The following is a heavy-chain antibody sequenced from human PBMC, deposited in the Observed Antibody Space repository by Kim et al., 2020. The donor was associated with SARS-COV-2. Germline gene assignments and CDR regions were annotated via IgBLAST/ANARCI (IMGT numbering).Heavy chain of an antibody. Sequence: SLKSRVTISVDTSKNQFSLKLSSVTAADTAVYYCAREGGSYYGVYYFDYWGQGTLVTVSS. J-gene: IGHJ4*02. CDR3: AREGGSYYGVYYFDY. D-gene: IGHD1-26*01. V-gene: IGHV4-34*01.